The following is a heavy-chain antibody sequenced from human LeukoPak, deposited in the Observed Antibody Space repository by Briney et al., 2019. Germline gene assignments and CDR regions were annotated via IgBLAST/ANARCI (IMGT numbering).Heavy chain of an antibody. CDR2: IYTSGGT. J-gene: IGHJ4*02. Sequence: SETLSLTCTVSGGSISSYYWSWIRQPAGKGLEWIGRIYTSGGTNYNPSLQSRVTISVDTSKNQFSLRLSSVTAADTAVYYCAREYSYYDSSGYYYGSGYFDYWGQGTLVTVSS. V-gene: IGHV4-4*07. CDR3: AREYSYYDSSGYYYGSGYFDY. D-gene: IGHD3-22*01. CDR1: GGSISSYY.